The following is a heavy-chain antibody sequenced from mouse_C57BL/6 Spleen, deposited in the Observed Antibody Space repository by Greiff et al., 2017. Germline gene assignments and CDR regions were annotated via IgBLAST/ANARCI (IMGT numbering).Heavy chain of an antibody. CDR3: ARRGFYYGSGYWYFDV. Sequence: EVQLVQSGGGLVQPGASLKLSCAASGFTFTDYGMAWVRQAPRKGPEWVAFISHLAYSIYYADTVTGRFTITRENAKKTLYLELSRLWTEDTGMYYCARRGFYYGSGYWYFDVWGTGTTVTVSS. CDR1: GFTFTDYG. J-gene: IGHJ1*03. CDR2: ISHLAYSI. D-gene: IGHD1-1*01. V-gene: IGHV5-15*01.